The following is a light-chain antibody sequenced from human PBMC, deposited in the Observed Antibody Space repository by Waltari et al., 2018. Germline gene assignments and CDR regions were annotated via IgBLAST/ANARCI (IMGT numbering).Light chain of an antibody. J-gene: IGLJ2*01. Sequence: QSALTQPASVSGSPGQSITISCTGTSSDVGGYNYASWYQKQPGKAPQLMIYEVSNRPSGVSNRFSGSKSGNTASLTISGLQAEDEADYYCSSYTSSSTVVFGGGTKLTVL. CDR3: SSYTSSSTVV. CDR1: SSDVGGYNY. CDR2: EVS. V-gene: IGLV2-14*01.